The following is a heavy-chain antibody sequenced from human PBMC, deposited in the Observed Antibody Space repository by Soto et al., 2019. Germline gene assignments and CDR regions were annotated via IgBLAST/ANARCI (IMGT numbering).Heavy chain of an antibody. J-gene: IGHJ4*02. CDR1: GGTFNTYA. CDR3: AREVQVHTPAFVY. Sequence: QVQLGQSGAEMKKPGSSVKVSCQSSGGTFNTYAMNWVRQAPGQGPEWMGDISPMFGAANNAPKFQGRVTITADESTGTSYMQLSSLTSEATALYFCAREVQVHTPAFVYWGQGTLVTVSS. CDR2: ISPMFGAA. V-gene: IGHV1-69*19. D-gene: IGHD3-10*01.